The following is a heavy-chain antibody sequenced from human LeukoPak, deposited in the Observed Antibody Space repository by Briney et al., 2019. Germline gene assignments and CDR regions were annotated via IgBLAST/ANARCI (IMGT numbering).Heavy chain of an antibody. V-gene: IGHV4-59*12. J-gene: IGHJ4*02. CDR1: GGSISSYY. CDR3: ARNTVTAHIDY. Sequence: SETLSLTCTVSGGSISSYYWSWIRQPPGKGLEWIGYIYHSGSTYYNPSLKSRVTISVDRSKNQFSLKLSSVTAADTAVYYCARNTVTAHIDYWGQGTLVTVSS. CDR2: IYHSGST. D-gene: IGHD4-17*01.